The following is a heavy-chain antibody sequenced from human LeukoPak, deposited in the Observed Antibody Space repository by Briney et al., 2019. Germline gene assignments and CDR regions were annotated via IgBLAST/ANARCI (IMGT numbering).Heavy chain of an antibody. V-gene: IGHV3-7*01. CDR2: INRDGSVV. CDR1: GFTLSNYW. CDR3: TRDFSPQFSGKYYDAFDM. J-gene: IGHJ3*02. Sequence: PEGSLRLSCAASGFTLSNYWMFWVRQAPEKGLEWVANINRDGSVVYYVDSVKGRFTISRDNAKNSLYLQMNSLRADDTALYFCTRDFSPQFSGKYYDAFDMWGQGTMVTVS. D-gene: IGHD2/OR15-2a*01.